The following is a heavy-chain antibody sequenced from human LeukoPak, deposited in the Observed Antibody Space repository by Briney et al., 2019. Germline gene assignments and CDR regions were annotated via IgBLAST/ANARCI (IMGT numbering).Heavy chain of an antibody. CDR3: ARPRSYDFWSGYPPDAFDI. Sequence: PGESLKISCQGSGYSFSDYWIGWVRQMPGKGLEWMGIMYPGDSDIRYSPSFQGLVTMSADKSISTAYLQWSSLKASDTATYYCARPRSYDFWSGYPPDAFDIWGQGTMVTVSS. CDR2: MYPGDSDI. CDR1: GYSFSDYW. V-gene: IGHV5-51*01. J-gene: IGHJ3*02. D-gene: IGHD3-3*01.